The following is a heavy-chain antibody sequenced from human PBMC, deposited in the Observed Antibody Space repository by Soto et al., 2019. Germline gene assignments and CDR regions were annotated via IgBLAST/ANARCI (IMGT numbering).Heavy chain of an antibody. V-gene: IGHV3-15*01. J-gene: IGHJ4*02. CDR3: TTGREGTSRSVEY. CDR1: GFTFNNAR. D-gene: IGHD3-16*02. Sequence: GGSLRLSCAASGFTFNNARMSWVRQAPGKGLEWVGRIKSKTDGGTTEYAAPVKGRFTISRDGSKNTLYLQMNSLETEDTAIYYCTTGREGTSRSVEYWGQGTLVTVSS. CDR2: IKSKTDGGTT.